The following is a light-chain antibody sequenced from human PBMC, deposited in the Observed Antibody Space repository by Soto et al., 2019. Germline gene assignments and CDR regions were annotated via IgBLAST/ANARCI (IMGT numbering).Light chain of an antibody. CDR2: GAS. Sequence: EIVLTKSPATLSLSPGERATLSCRASQSVGSFLAWYQQKPGQAPRLLIYGASSRATGIPDRFSGSGSGTDFTLTISRLEPEDFAVYYCQQYGSSSWTFGQGTKVDI. CDR1: QSVGSF. CDR3: QQYGSSSWT. J-gene: IGKJ1*01. V-gene: IGKV3-20*01.